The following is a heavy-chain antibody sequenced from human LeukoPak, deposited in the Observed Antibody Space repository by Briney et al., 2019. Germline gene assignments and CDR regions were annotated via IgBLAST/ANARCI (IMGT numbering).Heavy chain of an antibody. CDR1: GFTSSSYS. D-gene: IGHD6-13*01. Sequence: GGSLRLSCAASGFTSSSYSMNWVRQAPGKGLEWVSSISSSSSYIYYADSVKGRFTISRDNAKNSLYLQMNSLRAEDTAVYYCARDDSSSSRMDVWGQGTTVTVSS. CDR2: ISSSSSYI. V-gene: IGHV3-21*01. CDR3: ARDDSSSSRMDV. J-gene: IGHJ6*02.